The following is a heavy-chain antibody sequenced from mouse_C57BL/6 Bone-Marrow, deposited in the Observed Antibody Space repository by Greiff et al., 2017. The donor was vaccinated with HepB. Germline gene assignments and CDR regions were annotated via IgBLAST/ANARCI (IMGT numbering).Heavy chain of an antibody. V-gene: IGHV14-4*01. CDR2: IVPENGDT. Sequence: EVQLQQSGAELVRPGASVKLSCTASGFNIKDDYMHWVKQRPEQGLEWIGWIVPENGDTEYASKFQGKATITADTSSNTAYLQLSSLTSEDTAVYYCTTRTPITTGVANDYFDYWGQGTTLTVSS. D-gene: IGHD1-1*01. J-gene: IGHJ2*01. CDR3: TTRTPITTGVANDYFDY. CDR1: GFNIKDDY.